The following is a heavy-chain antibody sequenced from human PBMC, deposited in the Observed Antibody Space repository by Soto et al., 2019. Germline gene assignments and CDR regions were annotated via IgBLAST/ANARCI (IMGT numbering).Heavy chain of an antibody. V-gene: IGHV3-21*01. J-gene: IGHJ4*02. D-gene: IGHD1-26*01. CDR1: GFTFSSYS. Sequence: PGGSLRLSCAASGFTFSSYSMNWVRQAPGKGLEWVSSISSSSSYIYYADSVKGRFTISRDNAKNSLYLQMNSLRAEDTAVYYCARGLGVGATITQDYWGQGTLVTVS. CDR2: ISSSSSYI. CDR3: ARGLGVGATITQDY.